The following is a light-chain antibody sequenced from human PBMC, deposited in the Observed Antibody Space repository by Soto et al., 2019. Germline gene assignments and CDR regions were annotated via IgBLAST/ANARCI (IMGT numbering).Light chain of an antibody. CDR3: CSYAGRYTYV. CDR2: DVS. CDR1: RSDVGGYNY. Sequence: QSALTQPRSVSGSPGQSVTISCTGARSDVGGYNYVSWYQQHPGKAPKLMIYDVSKRPSGVPDRFSGSKSGNTASLTISGRQTEDEADYYCCSYAGRYTYVFGTGTKLTVL. J-gene: IGLJ1*01. V-gene: IGLV2-11*01.